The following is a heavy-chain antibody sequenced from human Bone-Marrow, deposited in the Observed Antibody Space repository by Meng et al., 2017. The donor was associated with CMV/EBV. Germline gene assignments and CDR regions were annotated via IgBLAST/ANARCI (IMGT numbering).Heavy chain of an antibody. J-gene: IGHJ5*02. Sequence: SGPTLVKPTETLTLTCTVSGFSLSNARMGVSWIRQPPGKALEWLAHIFSNDEKSYSTSLKSRLTISKDTSKSQVVLTMTNMDPVDTATYYCARIRSTALGYCTNGVCYSSHSRGWFDPWGQGTLVTVSS. CDR1: GFSLSNARMG. CDR2: IFSNDEK. D-gene: IGHD2-8*01. V-gene: IGHV2-26*01. CDR3: ARIRSTALGYCTNGVCYSSHSRGWFDP.